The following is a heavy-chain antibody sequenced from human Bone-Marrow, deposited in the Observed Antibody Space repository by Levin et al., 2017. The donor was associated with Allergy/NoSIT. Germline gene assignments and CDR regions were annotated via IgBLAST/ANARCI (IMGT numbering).Heavy chain of an antibody. CDR1: GFTLSNYA. Sequence: ASVKVSCKASGFTLSNYAMNWVRQAPGQGLEWMGWIDTNTGNPTYAQAFTGRFVFSLDTSVSTTYLQITSLTAEDTAVYYCAKDGVGGFCSGGSCYWAHGFDVWGQGTMVTVSS. D-gene: IGHD2-15*01. CDR2: IDTNTGNP. V-gene: IGHV7-4-1*02. CDR3: AKDGVGGFCSGGSCYWAHGFDV. J-gene: IGHJ3*01.